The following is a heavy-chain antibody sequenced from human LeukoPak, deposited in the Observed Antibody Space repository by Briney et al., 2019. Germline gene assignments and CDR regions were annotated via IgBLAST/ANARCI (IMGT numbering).Heavy chain of an antibody. CDR2: ITSSSGTM. D-gene: IGHD4-17*01. CDR1: GFTFSNYD. Sequence: PGGSLRLSCAASGFTFSNYDMNWVRQPPGKGLEWVSYITSSSGTMSYADSVKGRFTISRDNAKNSLYLQMNSLRDEDTAVYYCARPTTVTLDYWGQGTLVTVSS. V-gene: IGHV3-48*02. J-gene: IGHJ4*02. CDR3: ARPTTVTLDY.